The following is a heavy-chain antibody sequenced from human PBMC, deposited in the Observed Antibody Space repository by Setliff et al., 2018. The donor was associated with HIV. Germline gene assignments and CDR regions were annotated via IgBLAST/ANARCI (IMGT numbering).Heavy chain of an antibody. D-gene: IGHD5-18*01. CDR3: SSGGITAYYFDH. J-gene: IGHJ4*02. CDR1: GDSVSSDSAA. V-gene: IGHV6-1*01. CDR2: TYYRSKWYT. Sequence: SQTLSLTCAISGDSVSSDSAAWNWIRQSPSRGLEWLARTYYRSKWYTDYAVSVKSRITINPDTSRNQFSLQLSSVIPDDSAVYFCSSGGITAYYFDHWAQGTLVTVSS.